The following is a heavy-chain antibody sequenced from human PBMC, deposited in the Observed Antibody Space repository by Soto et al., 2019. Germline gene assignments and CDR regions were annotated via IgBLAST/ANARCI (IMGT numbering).Heavy chain of an antibody. J-gene: IGHJ6*02. CDR1: GGTFSSYA. D-gene: IGHD1-1*01. Sequence: GASVKVSCKASGGTFSSYAISWERQAPGQGLEWMGGIIPIFGTANYAQKFQGRVTITADESTSTAYMELSSLRSEDTAVYYCTGGLQLPYYYYYGMDVWGQGTTVTVSS. V-gene: IGHV1-69*13. CDR2: IIPIFGTA. CDR3: TGGLQLPYYYYYGMDV.